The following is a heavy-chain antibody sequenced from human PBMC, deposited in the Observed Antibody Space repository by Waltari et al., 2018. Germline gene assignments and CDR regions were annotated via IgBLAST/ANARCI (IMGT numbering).Heavy chain of an antibody. D-gene: IGHD3-16*01. Sequence: QVQLQESGPGLVKPSQTLSLTCTVSGGSISSGSYYWSWIRQPAGKGLEWIGRIYTSGSTNYNPPLKSRVTISVDTAKNQFSLKLSSVTAADTAVYYCARDRGEGDRIDYWGQGTLVTVSS. CDR1: GGSISSGSYY. J-gene: IGHJ4*02. CDR3: ARDRGEGDRIDY. CDR2: IYTSGST. V-gene: IGHV4-61*02.